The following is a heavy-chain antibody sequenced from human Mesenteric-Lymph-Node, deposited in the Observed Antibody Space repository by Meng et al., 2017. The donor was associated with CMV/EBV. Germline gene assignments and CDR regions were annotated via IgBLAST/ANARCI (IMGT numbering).Heavy chain of an antibody. V-gene: IGHV4-39*07. Sequence: SETLSLTCTVSGGSISSSSYYWGWIRQPPGKGLEWIGSVYYSGSTYYRPSPTSRVTISIDTSKNQFSLNLNSVTAADTAVYYCARGIVVVPAAPPNWFDPWGQGTLVTVSS. CDR3: ARGIVVVPAAPPNWFDP. CDR2: VYYSGST. J-gene: IGHJ5*02. D-gene: IGHD2-2*01. CDR1: GGSISSSSYY.